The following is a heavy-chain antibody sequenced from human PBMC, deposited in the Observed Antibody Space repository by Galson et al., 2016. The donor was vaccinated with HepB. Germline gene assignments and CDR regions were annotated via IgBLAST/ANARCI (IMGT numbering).Heavy chain of an antibody. J-gene: IGHJ4*02. CDR1: GFSFSTCG. Sequence: SLRLSCAASGFSFSTCGMHWFRQAPGKGLEWVAVIWSDGSNKNYADSVKGRFTISRDNSKKMVYLQMNSLRAEDTAVYYCAKELYADASVDYWGQGTLVTVSS. CDR3: AKELYADASVDY. D-gene: IGHD2-8*01. CDR2: IWSDGSNK. V-gene: IGHV3-33*06.